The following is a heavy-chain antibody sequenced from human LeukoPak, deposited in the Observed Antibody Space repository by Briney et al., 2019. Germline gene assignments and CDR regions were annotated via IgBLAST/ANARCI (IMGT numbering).Heavy chain of an antibody. J-gene: IGHJ3*02. Sequence: PGGSLRLSCAASGFTFSSHAMSWVRQAPGKGLEWVSAISGSGGSTYYADSVKGRFTISRDNSKNTLYLQMNSLRAEDTAVYYCAKDLIVGSGYFDAFDIWGQGAMVTVSS. CDR3: AKDLIVGSGYFDAFDI. V-gene: IGHV3-23*01. CDR2: ISGSGGST. CDR1: GFTFSSHA. D-gene: IGHD3-22*01.